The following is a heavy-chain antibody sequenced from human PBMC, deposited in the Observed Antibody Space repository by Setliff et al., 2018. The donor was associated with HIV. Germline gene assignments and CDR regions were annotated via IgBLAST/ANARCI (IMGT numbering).Heavy chain of an antibody. CDR1: GHTFTNYD. V-gene: IGHV1-8*01. CDR2: MNPNSGVS. Sequence: ASVKVSCKPPGHTFTNYDIHWMRRAPGQGLEWMGWMNPNSGVSGYALKFHDRVTMTRDTSITTLYMELSSLTSEDTAVYYCAREVYRYDDGSESMDVWGKGTTVTVSS. CDR3: AREVYRYDDGSESMDV. J-gene: IGHJ6*03. D-gene: IGHD5-18*01.